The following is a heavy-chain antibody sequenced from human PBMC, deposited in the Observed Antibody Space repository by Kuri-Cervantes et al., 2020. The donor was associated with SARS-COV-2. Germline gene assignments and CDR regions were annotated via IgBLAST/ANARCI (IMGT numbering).Heavy chain of an antibody. V-gene: IGHV3-49*04. CDR2: IRSKAYGGTT. Sequence: GESLKISCTASGFTFGDYAMSWVRQAPGKGLEWVGFIRSKAYGGTTEYAASVKGRFTISRDDSKNTLYLQMNSLKTEDTAVYYCTTDLNWNYAYWGQGTLVTVSS. CDR3: TTDLNWNYAY. CDR1: GFTFGDYA. D-gene: IGHD1-7*01. J-gene: IGHJ4*02.